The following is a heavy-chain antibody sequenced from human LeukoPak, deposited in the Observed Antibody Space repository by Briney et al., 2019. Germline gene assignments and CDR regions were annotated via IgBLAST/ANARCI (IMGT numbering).Heavy chain of an antibody. CDR2: IRYDGSNK. J-gene: IGHJ6*03. D-gene: IGHD3-10*01. CDR3: AKSLLVGITGYYYYMDV. V-gene: IGHV3-30*02. Sequence: PGGSLRLSCAASGFIFGTYGMHWVRQAPGKGLGWVAFIRYDGSNKYYADSVKGRFTISRDNSKNTLYLQMNSLRAEDTAVYYCAKSLLVGITGYYYYMDVWGKGTTVTISS. CDR1: GFIFGTYG.